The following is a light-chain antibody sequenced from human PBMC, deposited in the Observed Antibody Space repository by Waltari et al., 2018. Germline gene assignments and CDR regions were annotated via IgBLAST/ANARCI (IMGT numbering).Light chain of an antibody. CDR3: QEYDTYP. J-gene: IGKJ2*01. Sequence: DIQMTQSPSTLSASVGDRVTITCRASQSISWWLAWYQQKPGKAPKLLIYKISNLESGVPSRFSCSGSGTEFTLTISSLQPDDSATYYCQEYDTYPFGQGTKVEI. V-gene: IGKV1-5*03. CDR2: KIS. CDR1: QSISWW.